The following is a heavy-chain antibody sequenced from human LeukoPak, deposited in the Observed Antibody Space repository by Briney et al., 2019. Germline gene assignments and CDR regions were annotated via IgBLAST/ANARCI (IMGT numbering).Heavy chain of an antibody. CDR2: RHYRGTT. CDR3: AREGGYQWAFDY. V-gene: IGHV4-59*12. D-gene: IGHD3-16*02. Sequence: SETLSLTCTVSGASLSSYYWSWIRQPPGKGLEWIASRHYRGTTNYNPSLESRVTISVDTSRKQFSLKLSSVTAADTAVYYCAREGGYQWAFDYWGQGTLVTVSS. J-gene: IGHJ4*02. CDR1: GASLSSYY.